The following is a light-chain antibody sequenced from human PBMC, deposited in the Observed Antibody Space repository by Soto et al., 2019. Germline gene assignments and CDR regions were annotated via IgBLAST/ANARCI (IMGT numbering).Light chain of an antibody. CDR1: SSDVGGYNY. V-gene: IGLV2-14*01. J-gene: IGLJ1*01. Sequence: SALTQPASVSGSPGQSITISCTGTSSDVGGYNYVSWYQQHPGKAPKLMIYDVSNRPSGVSNRFSGSKSGNTASLPISGLQAEDEADYYCSSYTSSSTYVFGTGTKVTVL. CDR3: SSYTSSSTYV. CDR2: DVS.